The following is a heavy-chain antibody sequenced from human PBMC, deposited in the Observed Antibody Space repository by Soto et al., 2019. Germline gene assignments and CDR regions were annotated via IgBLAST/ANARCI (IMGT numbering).Heavy chain of an antibody. CDR1: GFTFSDYA. V-gene: IGHV3-33*01. CDR2: IWHDGTNK. Sequence: QEQLVESGGGVVQPGRSLRLSCAASGFTFSDYAMHWVRQAPGKGLEWVAVIWHDGTNKYYADSVKGRFTISRDNSKNTLYLQMNSLRAEDTAVYYCARPALLVSTFAYWGQGTVVTVSS. D-gene: IGHD5-12*01. J-gene: IGHJ4*02. CDR3: ARPALLVSTFAY.